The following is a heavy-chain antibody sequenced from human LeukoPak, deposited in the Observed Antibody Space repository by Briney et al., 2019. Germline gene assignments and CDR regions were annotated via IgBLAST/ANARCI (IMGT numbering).Heavy chain of an antibody. CDR3: ARSQGGVYGSGAHFDY. CDR2: TYYRSKWYN. V-gene: IGHV6-1*01. J-gene: IGHJ4*02. Sequence: SQTLSLTCAISGDSVSSNSAAWNWIRQSPSRGLEWLGRTYYRSKWYNDYAVSVKSRITINPDTSKNQFSLQLNSVTPEDTAVYYCARSQGGVYGSGAHFDYWGQGTLVTVSS. D-gene: IGHD3-10*01. CDR1: GDSVSSNSAA.